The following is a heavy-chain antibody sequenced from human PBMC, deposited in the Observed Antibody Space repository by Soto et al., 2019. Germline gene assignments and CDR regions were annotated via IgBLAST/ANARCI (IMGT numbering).Heavy chain of an antibody. CDR3: VKDNVGVYCSGGSCYFDY. Sequence: QLLESGGGLVQPGGSLRLSCVASGFPFSSYAMSWVRQTPGKGLEWVSGISWDSGVIDYADSVRGRFTISRDNAKNSLYLQMTSLRAEDTALYYCVKDNVGVYCSGGSCYFDYWGQGSLVTVSS. CDR1: GFPFSSYA. D-gene: IGHD2-15*01. V-gene: IGHV3-9*01. CDR2: ISWDSGVI. J-gene: IGHJ4*02.